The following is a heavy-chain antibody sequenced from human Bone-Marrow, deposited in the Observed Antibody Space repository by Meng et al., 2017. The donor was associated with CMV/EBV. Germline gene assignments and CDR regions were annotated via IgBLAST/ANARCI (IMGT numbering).Heavy chain of an antibody. V-gene: IGHV4-34*01. CDR3: ARATRRYGSGSYRWFDT. CDR1: GGSFSGYY. Sequence: QVQLQQWGAGLLKPSXTLSLPCAVYGGSFSGYYWSWIRQPPGKGLEWIGEINHSGSTNYNPSLKSRVTISVDTSKNQFSLKLSSVTAADTAVYYCARATRRYGSGSYRWFDTWGQGTLVTVSS. D-gene: IGHD3-10*01. CDR2: INHSGST. J-gene: IGHJ5*02.